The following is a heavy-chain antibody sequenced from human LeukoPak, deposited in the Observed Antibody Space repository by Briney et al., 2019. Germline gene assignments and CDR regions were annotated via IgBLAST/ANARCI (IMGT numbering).Heavy chain of an antibody. CDR3: ARETMV. V-gene: IGHV4-59*01. D-gene: IGHD4/OR15-4a*01. Sequence: SETLSLTCTVSGGSISSYYWSWIRQPPGKGLEWIGYIYYSGSTNYNPSLKSRVTISVDTSKNQFSLKLSSVTVADTAVYYCARETMVWGQGTLVTVSS. CDR2: IYYSGST. CDR1: GGSISSYY. J-gene: IGHJ4*02.